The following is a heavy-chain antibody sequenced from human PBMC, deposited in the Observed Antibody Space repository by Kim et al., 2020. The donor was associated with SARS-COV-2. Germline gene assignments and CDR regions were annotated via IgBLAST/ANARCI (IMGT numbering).Heavy chain of an antibody. CDR1: GGSVSSGSYY. CDR3: AREVYYYASSGYPFDAFDI. Sequence: SETLSLTCTVSGGSVSSGSYYWSWIRQPPGQGLEWIGYIYYSGSTNYNPSLKRRVTISVDTSKNQFSLKLSSVTAADTAVYYCAREVYYYASSGYPFDAFDIWGQGTMVTVSS. V-gene: IGHV4-61*01. D-gene: IGHD3-22*01. J-gene: IGHJ3*02. CDR2: IYYSGST.